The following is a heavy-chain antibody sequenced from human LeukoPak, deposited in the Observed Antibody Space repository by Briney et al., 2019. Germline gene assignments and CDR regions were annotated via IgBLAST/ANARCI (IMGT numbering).Heavy chain of an antibody. D-gene: IGHD3-16*02. V-gene: IGHV1-18*01. CDR2: ISAYNGNT. J-gene: IGHJ4*02. CDR3: ARQRDDYDYVWGSYRPTYDY. CDR1: GYTFTSYG. Sequence: ASVKVSCKASGYTFTSYGISWARQAPGQGLEWMGWISAYNGNTNYAQKLQGRVTMTTDTSTSTAYMELRSLRSDDTAVYYCARQRDDYDYVWGSYRPTYDYWGQGTLVTVSS.